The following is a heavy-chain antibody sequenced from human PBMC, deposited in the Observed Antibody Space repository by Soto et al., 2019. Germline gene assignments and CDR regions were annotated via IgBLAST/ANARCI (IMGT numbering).Heavy chain of an antibody. Sequence: QVQLVESGGGVVQPGRSLRLSCAASGFSFTTYVMHWVRQAPGKGLEWVAVISHDGSYKYYGDAVKGRFTISRDTSKNAVYLEMNSLLPEDTAVYYCAQGLLAIVGTTLPRDAFNIWGQGTMVTVSS. J-gene: IGHJ3*02. V-gene: IGHV3-30*18. CDR1: GFSFTTYV. CDR3: AQGLLAIVGTTLPRDAFNI. D-gene: IGHD1-26*01. CDR2: ISHDGSYK.